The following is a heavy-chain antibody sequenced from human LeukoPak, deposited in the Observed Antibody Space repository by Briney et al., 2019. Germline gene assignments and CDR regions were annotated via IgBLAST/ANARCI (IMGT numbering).Heavy chain of an antibody. J-gene: IGHJ3*02. CDR2: AYYSGST. CDR1: GGSISYYY. CDR3: ARDLDCSGGSCYVAFDI. V-gene: IGHV4-59*12. D-gene: IGHD2-15*01. Sequence: SETLSLTCTVSGGSISYYYWSWIRQPPGKGLEWIAYAYYSGSTNYNPSLKSRVTISVDTSKNQFSLKLSSVTAADTAVYYCARDLDCSGGSCYVAFDIWGQGTMVTVSS.